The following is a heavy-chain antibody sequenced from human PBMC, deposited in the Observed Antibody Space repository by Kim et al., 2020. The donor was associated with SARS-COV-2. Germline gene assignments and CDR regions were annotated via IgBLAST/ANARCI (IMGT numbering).Heavy chain of an antibody. D-gene: IGHD1-1*01. J-gene: IGHJ3*02. CDR1: GFTFSSYA. CDR2: ISGDSGKS. CDR3: TRIPGTTLAFWDTFDI. Sequence: GGSLRLSCAASGFTFSSYAMSWVRQAPGKGLEWVSSISGDSGKSYYADSVKGRFTISRDNSKSTLYLQMDSLKTEDTAVYYCTRIPGTTLAFWDTFDIWG. V-gene: IGHV3-23*01.